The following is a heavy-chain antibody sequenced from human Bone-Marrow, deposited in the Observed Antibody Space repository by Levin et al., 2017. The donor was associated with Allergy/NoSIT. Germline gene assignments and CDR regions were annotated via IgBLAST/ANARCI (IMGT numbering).Heavy chain of an antibody. V-gene: IGHV3-48*01. D-gene: IGHD6-6*01. J-gene: IGHJ5*02. Sequence: PGESLKISCAASGFTFSSYSMNWVRQAPGKGLEWVSYISSSSSTIYYADSVKGRFTISRDNAKNSLYLQMNSLRAEDTAVYYCARDLRRVEYSSAPPGGVDNWFDPWGQGTLVTVSS. CDR3: ARDLRRVEYSSAPPGGVDNWFDP. CDR2: ISSSSSTI. CDR1: GFTFSSYS.